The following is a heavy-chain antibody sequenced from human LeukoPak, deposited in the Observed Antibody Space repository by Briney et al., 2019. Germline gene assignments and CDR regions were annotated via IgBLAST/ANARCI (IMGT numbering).Heavy chain of an antibody. Sequence: GGSLRLSCAASGFTFSSYAMCWVRQAPGEGLEWVSAICGSGGSTYYADSVKGRFTISRDNSKNTLYLQMNSLRAEDTAVYYCAKSGGFNIAAARFDPWGQGTLVTVSS. J-gene: IGHJ5*02. CDR2: ICGSGGST. D-gene: IGHD6-13*01. CDR1: GFTFSSYA. V-gene: IGHV3-23*01. CDR3: AKSGGFNIAAARFDP.